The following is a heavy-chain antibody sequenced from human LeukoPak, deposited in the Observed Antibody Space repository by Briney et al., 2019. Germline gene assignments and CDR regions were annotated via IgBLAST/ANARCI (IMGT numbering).Heavy chain of an antibody. CDR1: GASMNTHY. J-gene: IGHJ4*02. Sequence: SETLSLTCAVSGASMNTHYWSWIRQPPGKGLEWIGYMLDTVTTKDNPSLKSRFTLSADTSKNQFSLRLTSVTAADTAVYYCATIKRGNIFVYFDFWGQGIPVTVSS. V-gene: IGHV4-59*11. D-gene: IGHD5-18*01. CDR2: MLDTVTT. CDR3: ATIKRGNIFVYFDF.